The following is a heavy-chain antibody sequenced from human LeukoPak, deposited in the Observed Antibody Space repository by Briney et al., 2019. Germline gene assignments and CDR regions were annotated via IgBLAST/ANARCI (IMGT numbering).Heavy chain of an antibody. J-gene: IGHJ6*03. Sequence: SETLSLTCTVSGVSIISYYWSWIRQPPGKGLEWIGNIYYSGSTNYNPSLKSRVTISVDTSKNQFSLKLSSVTAADTAVYYCTGGSIAYYYMDVWGKGTTVTISS. D-gene: IGHD3-16*01. V-gene: IGHV4-59*01. CDR2: IYYSGST. CDR1: GVSIISYY. CDR3: TGGSIAYYYMDV.